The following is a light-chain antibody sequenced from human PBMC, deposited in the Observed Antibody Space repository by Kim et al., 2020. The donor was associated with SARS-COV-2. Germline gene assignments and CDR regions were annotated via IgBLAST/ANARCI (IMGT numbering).Light chain of an antibody. CDR3: AGWDDSVNEEG. Sequence: QSVLTQPPSASGTLGQRVVMSCSGSKSNIGSNTINWYQQLPGTAPKRLIYSNDERPSGVPDRFSGSKSGTSASLAISGLQSEDEADYYCAGWDDSVNEEGFGGGTQLTVL. J-gene: IGLJ2*01. CDR2: SND. V-gene: IGLV1-44*01. CDR1: KSNIGSNT.